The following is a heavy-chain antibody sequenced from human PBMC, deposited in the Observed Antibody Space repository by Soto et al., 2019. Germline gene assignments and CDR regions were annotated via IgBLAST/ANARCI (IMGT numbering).Heavy chain of an antibody. V-gene: IGHV4-34*01. D-gene: IGHD6-6*01. J-gene: IGHJ4*02. CDR2: INHSGST. Sequence: SETLSLTCAVYGGSFSGYYWSWIRQPPGKGLEWIGEINHSGSTNYNPSLSSRVTISLDTSNNQFSLKLTSLTAADTAVYYCARWVSARPEYYFDYWGQGTLVTVSS. CDR1: GGSFSGYY. CDR3: ARWVSARPEYYFDY.